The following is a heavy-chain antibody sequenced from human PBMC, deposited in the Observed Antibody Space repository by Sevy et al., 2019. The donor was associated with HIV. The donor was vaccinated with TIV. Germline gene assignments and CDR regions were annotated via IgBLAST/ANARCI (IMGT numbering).Heavy chain of an antibody. J-gene: IGHJ4*02. CDR1: GFSFSSFW. D-gene: IGHD2-15*01. CDR2: IKEDGSEK. Sequence: GSLRLSCAASGFSFSSFWISWVRQSPGKGLEWVANIKEDGSEKYYVDSVKGRFTISRDNAKNSLYLQMNSLRAEDTAVYYCAREGQWSHPGDYWGQGTLVTVSS. CDR3: AREGQWSHPGDY. V-gene: IGHV3-7*01.